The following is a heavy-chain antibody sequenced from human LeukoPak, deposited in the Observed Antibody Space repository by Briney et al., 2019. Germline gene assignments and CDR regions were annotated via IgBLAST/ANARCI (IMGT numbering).Heavy chain of an antibody. J-gene: IGHJ5*02. Sequence: GGSLRLSSAASGFTFSSYDMHWVRQATGKGLEWVSAIGTAGDTYYPGSVKGRFTISRENAKNSLYLQMNSLRAGDTAVYYCARGGDKRQQLDNWFDPWGQGTLVTVSS. CDR3: ARGGDKRQQLDNWFDP. V-gene: IGHV3-13*01. CDR2: IGTAGDT. D-gene: IGHD6-13*01. CDR1: GFTFSSYD.